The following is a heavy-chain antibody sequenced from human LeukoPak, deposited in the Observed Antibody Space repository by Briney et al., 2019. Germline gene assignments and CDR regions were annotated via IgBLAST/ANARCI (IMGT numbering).Heavy chain of an antibody. CDR3: ARVSQGQQLVDY. D-gene: IGHD6-13*01. Sequence: GGSLRLSCAASGFTFSSYAMSWVRQAPGKGLEWVSVIYSGGSTYYADSVKGRFTISRDNSKNALYLQMNSLRAEDTAVYYCARVSQGQQLVDYWGQGTLVTVSS. J-gene: IGHJ4*02. CDR2: IYSGGST. V-gene: IGHV3-53*01. CDR1: GFTFSSYA.